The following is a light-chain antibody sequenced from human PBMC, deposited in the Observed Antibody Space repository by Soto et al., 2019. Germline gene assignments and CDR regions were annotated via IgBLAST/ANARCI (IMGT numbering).Light chain of an antibody. CDR2: EVS. J-gene: IGLJ1*01. V-gene: IGLV2-14*01. Sequence: QSVLTQPASVSGSAGQSITISCAGTSSDIGGYNYVSWYQQHPGKAPKVMIYEVSNRPSGVSNRFSGSKSGNTASLTISGLQAEDEADYYCSSYTSSSTLYVFGSGTKLTVL. CDR3: SSYTSSSTLYV. CDR1: SSDIGGYNY.